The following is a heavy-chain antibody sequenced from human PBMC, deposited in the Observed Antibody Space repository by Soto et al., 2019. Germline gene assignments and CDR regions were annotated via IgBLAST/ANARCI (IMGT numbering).Heavy chain of an antibody. CDR1: GGTFSSHA. Sequence: QVQLVQSGAEVKKPGSSVKVSCKASGGTFSSHAINWVRQAPGQGLEWMGGIVPIFGTSNYAQKFHARVTITADKSTSTAYMEISRLTFEDTALYYCARVRGDGYNSGSVYWGQGTLVTVSS. CDR3: ARVRGDGYNSGSVY. J-gene: IGHJ4*02. D-gene: IGHD3-10*01. CDR2: IVPIFGTS. V-gene: IGHV1-69*06.